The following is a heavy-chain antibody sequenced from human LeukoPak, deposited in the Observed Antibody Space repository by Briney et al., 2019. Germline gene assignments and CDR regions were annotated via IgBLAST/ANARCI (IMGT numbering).Heavy chain of an antibody. CDR1: GYSISSGFY. V-gene: IGHV4-61*01. J-gene: IGHJ6*03. D-gene: IGHD2-15*01. Sequence: PSETLSLTCTVSGYSISSGFYWGWIRQPPGKGLEWIGYIYYSGSTNYNPSLKSRVTISVDTSKNQFSLKLSSVTAADTAVYYCARGGWSYYYMDVWGKGTTVTVSS. CDR2: IYYSGST. CDR3: ARGGWSYYYMDV.